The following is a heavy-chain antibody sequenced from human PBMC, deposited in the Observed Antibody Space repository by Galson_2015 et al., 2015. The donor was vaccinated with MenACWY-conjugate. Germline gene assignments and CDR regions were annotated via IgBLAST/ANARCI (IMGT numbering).Heavy chain of an antibody. CDR1: GFSFTSYW. V-gene: IGHV5-10-1*01. D-gene: IGHD5-12*01. CDR3: ARRKLVGYALYYYYGMDV. J-gene: IGHJ6*02. CDR2: IDPSDSYT. Sequence: QSGAEVKKPGESLRISCKGSGFSFTSYWISWVRQMPGKGLEWMGMIDPSDSYTNYSPSFQGHVTISADKSISTAYLQWSSLKASDAAMYFCARRKLVGYALYYYYGMDVWGQGTTVTVSS.